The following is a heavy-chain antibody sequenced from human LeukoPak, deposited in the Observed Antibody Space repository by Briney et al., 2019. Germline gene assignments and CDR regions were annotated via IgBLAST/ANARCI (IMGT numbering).Heavy chain of an antibody. CDR1: GYTFTSYD. Sequence: GSVTVSCKASGYTFTSYDINWVRQAAGEGVEGMGWMNPNSGNTGYAQKFQGRVTMTRNTSISTAYMELSSLRSEDTAVYYCARDSSWYEGFDYWGQGTLVTVSS. CDR2: MNPNSGNT. D-gene: IGHD6-13*01. V-gene: IGHV1-8*01. J-gene: IGHJ4*02. CDR3: ARDSSWYEGFDY.